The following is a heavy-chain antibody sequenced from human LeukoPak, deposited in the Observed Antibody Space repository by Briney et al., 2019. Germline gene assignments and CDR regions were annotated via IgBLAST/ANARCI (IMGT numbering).Heavy chain of an antibody. CDR3: ARGRNYDFWSGYHRYYFDY. CDR2: INHSGST. J-gene: IGHJ4*02. D-gene: IGHD3-3*01. CDR1: GGSFSGYY. Sequence: PSETLSLTCAVYGGSFSGYYWSWIRQPPGKGLEWIGEINHSGSTNYNPSLKSRVTISVDTSKNQFSLKLSSVTAADTAVYYCARGRNYDFWSGYHRYYFDYWGQGTLVTVSS. V-gene: IGHV4-34*01.